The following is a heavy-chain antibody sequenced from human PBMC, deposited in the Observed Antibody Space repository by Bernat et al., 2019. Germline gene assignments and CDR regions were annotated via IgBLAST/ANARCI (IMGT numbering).Heavy chain of an antibody. CDR1: GNTLNNYA. CDR2: INVGNGDT. CDR3: ARGFPSITMFGVPVHPDD. V-gene: IGHV1-3*01. J-gene: IGHJ4*01. D-gene: IGHD3-3*01. Sequence: QVQLVQSGAEVKKPGASVKVSCKASGNTLNNYAVHWVRQAPGQRLEWMGWINVGNGDTRYSQRFQGRVTITRDTSATTAYMELSTLTSEDAAVYFCARGFPSITMFGVPVHPDDWGQGNLVTVSS.